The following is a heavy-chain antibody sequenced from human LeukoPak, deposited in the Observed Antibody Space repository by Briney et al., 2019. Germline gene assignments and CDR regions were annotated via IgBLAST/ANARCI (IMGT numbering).Heavy chain of an antibody. Sequence: PSETLSLTCIVSGGSIGTGDFYWSWIRQPAGKELEWIGRIYTSGSADYNPSLKSRVTISVDRSKNQFSLRLTSVTAADTAAYYCARDSGQHRGYDWSHWGQGTLVTVSS. V-gene: IGHV4-61*02. CDR1: GGSIGTGDFY. D-gene: IGHD5-12*01. CDR3: ARDSGQHRGYDWSH. CDR2: IYTSGSA. J-gene: IGHJ4*02.